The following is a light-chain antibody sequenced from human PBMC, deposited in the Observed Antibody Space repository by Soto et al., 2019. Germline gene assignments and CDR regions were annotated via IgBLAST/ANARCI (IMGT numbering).Light chain of an antibody. Sequence: DIQMTQSPSSLSASVGDSVTISCQARPDINNFLNWYQQKPRKPPQLLIYDASTLEKGVPSRFSGAVSGAYFSFTISNLQPEDSATYDCQQYEDLPLTFGQGTKVESK. CDR2: DAS. J-gene: IGKJ1*01. V-gene: IGKV1-33*01. CDR1: PDINNF. CDR3: QQYEDLPLT.